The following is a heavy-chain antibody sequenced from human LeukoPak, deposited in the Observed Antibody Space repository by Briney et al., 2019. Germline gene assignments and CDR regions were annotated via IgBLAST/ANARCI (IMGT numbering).Heavy chain of an antibody. D-gene: IGHD2-15*01. CDR2: IIPILGIA. CDR3: AREGVRSYCSGGSCPGPYNWFDP. J-gene: IGHJ5*02. CDR1: GGTFSSYA. Sequence: SVNVSCKASGGTFSSYAISWVRQAPGQGLEWMGRIIPILGIANYAQKFQGRVTITADKSTSTAYMELSSLRSEDTAVYYCAREGVRSYCSGGSCPGPYNWFDPWGQGTLVTVSS. V-gene: IGHV1-69*04.